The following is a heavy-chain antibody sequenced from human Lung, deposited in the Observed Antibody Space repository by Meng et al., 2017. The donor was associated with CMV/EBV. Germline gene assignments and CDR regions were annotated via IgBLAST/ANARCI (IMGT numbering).Heavy chain of an antibody. CDR3: ARDLTREVAWGFDP. J-gene: IGHJ5*02. V-gene: IGHV4-59*01. Sequence: ESLKISCTVSGGSISSYFWSWIRQPPGKGLEWIGYIYYSGSTNYNPSLKSRVTISVDTSKNQFSLKLSSVTAADTAVYYCARDLTREVAWGFDPWGQGTXVTGAS. D-gene: IGHD7-27*01. CDR2: IYYSGST. CDR1: GGSISSYF.